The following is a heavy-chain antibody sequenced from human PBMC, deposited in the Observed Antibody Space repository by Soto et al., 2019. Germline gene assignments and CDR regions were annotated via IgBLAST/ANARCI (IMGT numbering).Heavy chain of an antibody. CDR3: AREARLRGGY. J-gene: IGHJ4*02. V-gene: IGHV4-34*01. CDR1: GGSFSGYY. D-gene: IGHD4-17*01. Sequence: QVQLQQWGAGLLKPSETLSLTCAVYGGSFSGYYWSWIRQPPGKGLEWIGEINHSGSTNYNPSLKRRVTISVDASKNQFSLKLSSVRAADTAVYYCAREARLRGGYRGQGTLVTVSS. CDR2: INHSGST.